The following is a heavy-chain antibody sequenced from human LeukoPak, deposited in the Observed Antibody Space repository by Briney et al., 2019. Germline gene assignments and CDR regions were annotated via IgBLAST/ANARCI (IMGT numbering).Heavy chain of an antibody. J-gene: IGHJ4*02. Sequence: PGGSLRLSCAASGFSFSAYGVHWVRQAPVKGLEWVAVIWYDGSSKDYADSVKGRFTLSRDNSKNTLYLQMNSLTVEDTAVYYCARSQSSSLIDYWGQGTLVTVSS. CDR2: IWYDGSSK. CDR3: ARSQSSSLIDY. D-gene: IGHD6-13*01. V-gene: IGHV3-33*01. CDR1: GFSFSAYG.